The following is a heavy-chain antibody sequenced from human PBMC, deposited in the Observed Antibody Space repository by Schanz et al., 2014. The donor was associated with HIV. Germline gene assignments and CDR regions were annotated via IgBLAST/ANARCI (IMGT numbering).Heavy chain of an antibody. D-gene: IGHD6-19*01. CDR3: ARGHTSGLFQGGPDS. V-gene: IGHV3-7*01. CDR1: GFTFSRYW. Sequence: EVQLVESGGGLVQPGGSLRLSCAASGFTFSRYWMNWVRQAPGKGLEWVANIKQDGSEKHYVDSVKGRFTISRDNAKNTLFLQMNSLSPEDTAVYYCARGHTSGLFQGGPDSWGQGTLVTVSS. CDR2: IKQDGSEK. J-gene: IGHJ4*02.